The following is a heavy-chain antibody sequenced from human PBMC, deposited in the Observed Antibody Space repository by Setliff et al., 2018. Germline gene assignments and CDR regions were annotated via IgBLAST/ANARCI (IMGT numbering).Heavy chain of an antibody. CDR2: ITASGGTI. Sequence: GGSLRLSCAASGFTFSNYAMTWVRQAPGKGLEWVSTITASGGTIYYADSVKGRFTISGDTSKNALYLQMNSLRAEDTAVYYCRAWFGELSRDYWGPGTLVTVSS. CDR1: GFTFSNYA. V-gene: IGHV3-23*01. J-gene: IGHJ4*02. D-gene: IGHD3-10*01. CDR3: RAWFGELSRDY.